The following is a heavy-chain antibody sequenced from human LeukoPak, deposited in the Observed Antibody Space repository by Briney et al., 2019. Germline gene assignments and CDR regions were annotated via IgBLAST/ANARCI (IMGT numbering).Heavy chain of an antibody. Sequence: GSLRLSCAASGSTFSNAWMSWVRQAPGKGLEWVGRIKSKTDGETTDYAAPVKGRFTISRDDSKNTLYLQMNSLKTEDTAVYYCTTEALSYYGMDVWGKGTTVTVSS. V-gene: IGHV3-15*01. CDR1: GSTFSNAW. J-gene: IGHJ6*04. CDR2: IKSKTDGETT. CDR3: TTEALSYYGMDV.